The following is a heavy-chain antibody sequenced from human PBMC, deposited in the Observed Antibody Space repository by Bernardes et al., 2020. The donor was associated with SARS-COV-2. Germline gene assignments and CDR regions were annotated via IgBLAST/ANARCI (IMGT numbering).Heavy chain of an antibody. CDR1: GFTFRDYG. J-gene: IGHJ2*01. Sequence: GGSLRLSCAASGFTFRDYGMHWVRQAPGKGLEWVAFIWYDGGNRHYQESVKGRFTISRDNFKNTLYLEMNSLRAEDTSLYYCARDTGVTSWNWNFDLWGRGTLVTVSS. V-gene: IGHV3-33*01. CDR2: IWYDGGNR. CDR3: ARDTGVTSWNWNFDL. D-gene: IGHD2-21*02.